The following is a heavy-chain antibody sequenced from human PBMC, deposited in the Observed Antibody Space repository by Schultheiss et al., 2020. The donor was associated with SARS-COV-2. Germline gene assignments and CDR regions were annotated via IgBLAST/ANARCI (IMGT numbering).Heavy chain of an antibody. J-gene: IGHJ5*02. CDR3: ARDHFGQIPPLNWFDP. Sequence: SVKVSCKASGGTFSSYTISWVRQAPGQGLEWMGRIIPILGIANYAQKFQGRVTITADKSTSTAYMELSSLRSEDTAVYYCARDHFGQIPPLNWFDPWGQGTLVTVSS. D-gene: IGHD3-16*01. CDR2: IIPILGIA. V-gene: IGHV1-69*04. CDR1: GGTFSSYT.